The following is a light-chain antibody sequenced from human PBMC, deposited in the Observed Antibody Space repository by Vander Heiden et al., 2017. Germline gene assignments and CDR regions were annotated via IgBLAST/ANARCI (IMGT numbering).Light chain of an antibody. Sequence: DVVMTHAPDSLAVSLGERATINCKSSQSGLYSSNNKNYLAWYQQKPGQPPKLLIYWASTRESGVPDRFSGSGSGKDFTLTISSLQAEDVAVYYCQQYYSTLWTFGQGTKVEIK. J-gene: IGKJ1*01. CDR3: QQYYSTLWT. CDR1: QSGLYSSNNKNY. CDR2: WAS. V-gene: IGKV4-1*01.